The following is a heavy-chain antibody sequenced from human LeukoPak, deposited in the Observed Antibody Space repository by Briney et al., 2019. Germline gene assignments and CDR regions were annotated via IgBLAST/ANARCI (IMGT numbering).Heavy chain of an antibody. CDR3: ARERYYGMDV. CDR1: GFTFSSYS. V-gene: IGHV3-21*01. Sequence: GGSLTLSCAASGFTFSSYSMNWVRQAPGKGLEWVSSISTSSYIYYADSVKGRFTISRDNAKNTLYLQMNSLRAEDTAVYYCARERYYGMDVWGQGTTVTVSS. J-gene: IGHJ6*02. CDR2: ISTSSYI.